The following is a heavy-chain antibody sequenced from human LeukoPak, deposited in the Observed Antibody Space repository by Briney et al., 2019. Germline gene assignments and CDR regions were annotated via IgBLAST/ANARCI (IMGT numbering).Heavy chain of an antibody. Sequence: GRSLRLSWAASGFTFSSYGMHWVRQAPGKGLEWVAVIWYDGSNKYYADSVKGRFTISRDNSKNTLYLQMNSLRAEDTAVYYCARASLMAASYWGQGTLVTVSS. CDR3: ARASLMAASY. V-gene: IGHV3-33*01. CDR1: GFTFSSYG. D-gene: IGHD5-24*01. J-gene: IGHJ4*02. CDR2: IWYDGSNK.